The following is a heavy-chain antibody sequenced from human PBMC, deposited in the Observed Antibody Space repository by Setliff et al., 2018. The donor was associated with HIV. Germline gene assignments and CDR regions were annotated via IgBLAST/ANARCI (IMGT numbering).Heavy chain of an antibody. CDR2: IYNSEMI. CDR3: SNWNTTVDADS. V-gene: IGHV4-59*12. Sequence: TLSLTCIVSGAFISSDTWSWIRQPPGKGLQWIGFIYNSEMINYNPSLKSRVSMSLDTSKNQFSLNLNSVTAADTAVYYCSNWNTTVDADSWGQGTLVTVS. CDR1: GAFISSDT. J-gene: IGHJ4*02. D-gene: IGHD1-1*01.